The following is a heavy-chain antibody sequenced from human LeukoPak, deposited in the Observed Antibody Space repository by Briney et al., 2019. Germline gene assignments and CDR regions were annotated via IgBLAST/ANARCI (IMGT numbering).Heavy chain of an antibody. Sequence: GGSLRLSGAASGFTFSTNWMTWVRQAPGKGLEWVANIKQDGSEMYYVDSVKGRFTISRDNAKNSLYLQMDSLRAEDTAVYYCARGGQRWDYWGQGTLVTVSS. D-gene: IGHD5-24*01. CDR2: IKQDGSEM. J-gene: IGHJ4*02. CDR3: ARGGQRWDY. V-gene: IGHV3-7*03. CDR1: GFTFSTNW.